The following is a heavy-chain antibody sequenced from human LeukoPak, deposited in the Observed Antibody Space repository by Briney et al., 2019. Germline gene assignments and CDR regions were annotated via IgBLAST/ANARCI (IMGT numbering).Heavy chain of an antibody. D-gene: IGHD3-10*01. CDR3: ARDKNPSSMVRGASDY. CDR1: GYTFTSYG. V-gene: IGHV1-18*01. Sequence: GASVKVSCKASGYTFTSYGISWVRQAPGQGLEWMGWISAYNGNTNYAQKLQGRVTMTTDTSTSTAYMELRSLRSDDTAVYYCARDKNPSSMVRGASDYWGQGTLVTVSS. J-gene: IGHJ4*02. CDR2: ISAYNGNT.